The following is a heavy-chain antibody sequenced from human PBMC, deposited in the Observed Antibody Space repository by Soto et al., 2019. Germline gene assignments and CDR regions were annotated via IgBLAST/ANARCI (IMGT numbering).Heavy chain of an antibody. CDR3: AKDRYLDHDSRGYLFDN. J-gene: IGHJ4*02. CDR2: ISRYGDIT. Sequence: EVQLLESGGDLIQPGGSLRLSCAASGFTFNIYAMTWVRQAPGKGLEWVSAISRYGDITYYADSVEGRFSISRDNSKNTLYLQMKSLRADDTAVYYCAKDRYLDHDSRGYLFDNWGQGTLVTVSS. D-gene: IGHD3-22*01. V-gene: IGHV3-23*01. CDR1: GFTFNIYA.